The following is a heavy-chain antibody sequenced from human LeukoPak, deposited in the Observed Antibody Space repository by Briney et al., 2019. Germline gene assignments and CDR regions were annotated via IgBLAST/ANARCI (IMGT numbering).Heavy chain of an antibody. CDR3: SSGLTIAAAADY. V-gene: IGHV1-69*06. D-gene: IGHD6-13*01. Sequence: SVKVSCKASGYTFTSYGISWVRQAPGQGLEWMGGIIPIFGTANYAQKFQGRVTITADKSTSTAYMELSSLRSEDTAVYYCSSGLTIAAAADYWGQGTLVTVSS. J-gene: IGHJ4*02. CDR2: IIPIFGTA. CDR1: GYTFTSYG.